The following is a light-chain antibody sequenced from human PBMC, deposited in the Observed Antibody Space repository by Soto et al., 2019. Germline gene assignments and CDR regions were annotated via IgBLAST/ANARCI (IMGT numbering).Light chain of an antibody. V-gene: IGKV3-20*01. CDR3: QQYDSSSEIT. J-gene: IGKJ5*01. Sequence: EIVLTQSPGTLSLSPGERAILACRASQSVSSSYLAWYQQKPGQAPRLLIYGASSRATGIPDRFSGSGSGTDFSLTISRLEPEDFAVYYCQQYDSSSEITFGQGTRLEIK. CDR1: QSVSSSY. CDR2: GAS.